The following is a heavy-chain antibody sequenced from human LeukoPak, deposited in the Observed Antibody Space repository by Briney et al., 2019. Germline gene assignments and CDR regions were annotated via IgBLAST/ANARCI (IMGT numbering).Heavy chain of an antibody. CDR2: ISSSSSYI. Sequence: GGSLRLSCAASGFTFSSYSMNWVRQAPGKGLEWVSSISSSSSYIYYADSVKGRFTISRDNAKNSLYLQMNSLRAEDTAVYYCARPHSSSWYVLDYWGQGTLVTVSS. CDR3: ARPHSSSWYVLDY. V-gene: IGHV3-21*01. CDR1: GFTFSSYS. J-gene: IGHJ4*02. D-gene: IGHD6-13*01.